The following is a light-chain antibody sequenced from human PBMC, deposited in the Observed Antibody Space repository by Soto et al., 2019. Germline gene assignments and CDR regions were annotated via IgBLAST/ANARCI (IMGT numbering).Light chain of an antibody. CDR2: GAP. CDR3: QQYVSSPWT. CDR1: RSVSTSY. J-gene: IGKJ1*01. Sequence: EIVLTQSPGTLSLSPGERATLSCRASRSVSTSYLAWDQQRPGQAPGLLIFGAPTRATGIPATFSGSGSGTDFTLTISGLEPEDFAVYFCQQYVSSPWTFGQGTKVEIK. V-gene: IGKV3-20*01.